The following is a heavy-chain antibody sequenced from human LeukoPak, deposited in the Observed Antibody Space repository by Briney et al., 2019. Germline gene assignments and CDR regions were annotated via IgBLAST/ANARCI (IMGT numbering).Heavy chain of an antibody. Sequence: SETLSLTCTVSGGSISNYYWSWIRQPPGKGLEWIGYISHSGSTNYSPSLKSRVTISLDTYKNQFSLKLSSVTAADTAVYYCARHHPRNTVDFWGQGTLVTVSS. CDR1: GGSISNYY. D-gene: IGHD2/OR15-2a*01. V-gene: IGHV4-59*08. CDR2: ISHSGST. J-gene: IGHJ4*02. CDR3: ARHHPRNTVDF.